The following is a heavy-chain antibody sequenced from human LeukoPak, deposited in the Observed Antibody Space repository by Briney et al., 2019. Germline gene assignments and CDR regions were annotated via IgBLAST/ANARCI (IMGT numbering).Heavy chain of an antibody. J-gene: IGHJ6*02. D-gene: IGHD3-10*01. CDR1: GGSFSGYY. CDR3: ARGEDHYGSGTSGMDV. V-gene: IGHV4-34*01. CDR2: INHSGST. Sequence: SETLSLTCAVYGGSFSGYYWSWIRQPPGKGLEWIGEINHSGSTNYNPSLKSRVTISVDTSKNQFSLKLSSVTAADTAVYYCARGEDHYGSGTSGMDVWGQGTTVTVSS.